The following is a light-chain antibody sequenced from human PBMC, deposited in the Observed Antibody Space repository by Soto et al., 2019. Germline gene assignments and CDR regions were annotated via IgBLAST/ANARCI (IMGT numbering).Light chain of an antibody. J-gene: IGKJ1*01. CDR1: QSINTW. CDR3: QQYNTFPWT. CDR2: KAS. Sequence: DIQMTQSPSTLSASVGDRVTITCRANQSINTWLAWYQQKPGKAPKLLIYKASSLESGVPSRLSGSGSGTEFTLTISSLQPDDFATYYCQQYNTFPWTFGQGTKVE. V-gene: IGKV1-5*03.